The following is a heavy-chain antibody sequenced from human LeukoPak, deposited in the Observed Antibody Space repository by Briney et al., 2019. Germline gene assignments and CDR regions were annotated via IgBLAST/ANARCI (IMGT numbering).Heavy chain of an antibody. CDR1: GFTFDDYA. V-gene: IGHV3-9*01. Sequence: LAGGSLRLSCAASGFTFDDYAMHWVRQAPGKGLEWVSGISWNSGSIGYADSVKGRFTISRDNAKNSLYLQMNSLRAEDTAVYYCAKASSGSYYYYGMDVWGQGTTVTVSS. CDR3: AKASSGSYYYYGMDV. D-gene: IGHD1-26*01. CDR2: ISWNSGSI. J-gene: IGHJ6*02.